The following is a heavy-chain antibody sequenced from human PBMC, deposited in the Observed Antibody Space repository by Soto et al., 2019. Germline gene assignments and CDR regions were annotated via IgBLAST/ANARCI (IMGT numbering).Heavy chain of an antibody. J-gene: IGHJ4*02. CDR1: GYTFTGYY. V-gene: IGHV1-2*04. CDR2: INPNSGGT. D-gene: IGHD1-26*01. Sequence: QVQLVQSGAEVKKPGASVKVSCKASGYTFTGYYMHWVRQAPGQGLEWMGWINPNSGGTNYAQKFQGWVTMTRDTTMRTAHMAVSRLRSDDTAVNYCARGGSYGVDYWGQGTLVTVSS. CDR3: ARGGSYGVDY.